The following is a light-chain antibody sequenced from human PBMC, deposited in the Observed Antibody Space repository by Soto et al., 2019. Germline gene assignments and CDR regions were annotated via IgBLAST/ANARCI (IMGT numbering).Light chain of an antibody. CDR1: QDISNF. J-gene: IGKJ4*01. CDR2: AAS. CDR3: QKCKIAPFT. Sequence: DIQMTQSTSFLSAFVGDTVTITCRASQDISNFLAWYQQKPGKVPKLLIYAASTLQSGVLSRFSGSGSGTDFTLTISSLQPEDVATYYCQKCKIAPFTFGGGTKVDI. V-gene: IGKV1-27*01.